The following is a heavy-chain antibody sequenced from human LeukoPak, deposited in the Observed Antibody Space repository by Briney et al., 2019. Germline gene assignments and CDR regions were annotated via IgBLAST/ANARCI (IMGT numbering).Heavy chain of an antibody. V-gene: IGHV4-59*08. D-gene: IGHD2-15*01. J-gene: IGHJ2*01. CDR1: GGSISSYY. Sequence: SETLSLTCTVSGGSISSYYWSWIRQPPGKGLEWIGYIYYSGSTNYNPSLKSRVTISVDTSKNQFSLKLSSVTAADTAVYYCARFRTGYCSGGSCYYWYFDLWGRGPLVTVSS. CDR2: IYYSGST. CDR3: ARFRTGYCSGGSCYYWYFDL.